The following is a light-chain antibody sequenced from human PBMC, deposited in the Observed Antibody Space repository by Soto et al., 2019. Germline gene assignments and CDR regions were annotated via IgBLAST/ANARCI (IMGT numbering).Light chain of an antibody. CDR2: GNK. CDR3: QSYDSSLSGSV. Sequence: QSVLTQPPSVSGAPGQRVIISCTGSSSNIGAGYDVHWYQQLPGTAPKRLIYGNKNRPSGVPDRISGSKSATSASLAITGLQAEDEGDYYCQSYDSSLSGSVFGGGTKLTVL. J-gene: IGLJ2*01. CDR1: SSNIGAGYD. V-gene: IGLV1-40*01.